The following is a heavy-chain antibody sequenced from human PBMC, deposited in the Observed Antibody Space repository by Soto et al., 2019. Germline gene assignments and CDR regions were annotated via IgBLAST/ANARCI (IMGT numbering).Heavy chain of an antibody. CDR1: GFTFSSYG. D-gene: IGHD6-19*01. Sequence: QMQLVESGGGVVQPGRSLRLSCAASGFTFSSYGMHWVRQAPGKGLEWVAVISYDGSNKYYADSVKGRFTISRDNSKNTLYLQMNSLRAEDTAVYYCAKDPGGQAVALDYWGQGTLVTVSS. V-gene: IGHV3-30*18. CDR2: ISYDGSNK. CDR3: AKDPGGQAVALDY. J-gene: IGHJ4*02.